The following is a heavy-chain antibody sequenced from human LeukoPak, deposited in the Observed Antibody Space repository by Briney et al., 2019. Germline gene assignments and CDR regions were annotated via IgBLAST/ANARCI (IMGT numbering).Heavy chain of an antibody. CDR2: ISVSGGST. CDR3: AKDGITGTYFDY. D-gene: IGHD1-20*01. CDR1: GFTFSSYA. V-gene: IGHV3-23*01. Sequence: GGSLRLSCAASGFTFSSYAMSWVRQAPGKGREWVSAISVSGGSTYYADSVKGRFTISRDNSKNTLYRQMNSLRAEDTAVYYCAKDGITGTYFDYWGQGNLVTVSS. J-gene: IGHJ4*02.